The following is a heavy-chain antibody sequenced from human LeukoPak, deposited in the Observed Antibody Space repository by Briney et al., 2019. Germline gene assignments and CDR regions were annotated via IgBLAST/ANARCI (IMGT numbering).Heavy chain of an antibody. CDR2: INHSGST. CDR3: ASPYYGSGSYIVDP. CDR1: GGSFSGYY. V-gene: IGHV4-34*01. J-gene: IGHJ5*02. Sequence: PSETLSLTCAVYGGSFSGYYWSWIRQPPGKGLDWIGEINHSGSTNYNPSLKSRVTISVDTSKNQFSLKLSSVTAADTAVYYCASPYYGSGSYIVDPWGQGTLVTVSS. D-gene: IGHD3-10*01.